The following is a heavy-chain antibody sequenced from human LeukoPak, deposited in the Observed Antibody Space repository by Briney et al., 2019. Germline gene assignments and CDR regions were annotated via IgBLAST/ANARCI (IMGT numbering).Heavy chain of an antibody. CDR2: TSYDGSNK. J-gene: IGHJ4*02. Sequence: GRSLRLSCAASGFTFSSYAMHWVRQAPGKGLEWVAVTSYDGSNKYYADSVKGRFTISRDNSKNTLYLQMNGLRAEDTAVYYCARGRSGSYFGDYWGQGTLVTVSS. CDR1: GFTFSSYA. V-gene: IGHV3-30-3*01. D-gene: IGHD1-26*01. CDR3: ARGRSGSYFGDY.